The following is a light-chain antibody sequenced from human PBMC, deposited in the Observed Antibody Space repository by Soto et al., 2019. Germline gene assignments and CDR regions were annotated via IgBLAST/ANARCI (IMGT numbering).Light chain of an antibody. CDR1: QRISTY. V-gene: IGKV1-39*01. J-gene: IGKJ1*01. CDR3: QQSYSFLWT. CDR2: AAS. Sequence: DIQMTKSPSSLSASVGDRVTITCRASQRISTYLNWYQQKPGKAPNLLIYAASSLQSGVPSRFSGSGSGTDFTLTISSLQPEDFATYYCQQSYSFLWTFGQGTKVDIK.